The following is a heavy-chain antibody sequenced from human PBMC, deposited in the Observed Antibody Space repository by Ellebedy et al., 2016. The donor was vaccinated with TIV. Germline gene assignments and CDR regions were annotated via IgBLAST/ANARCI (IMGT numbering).Heavy chain of an antibody. D-gene: IGHD4-17*01. J-gene: IGHJ6*02. V-gene: IGHV3-21*01. CDR3: ARVLYGVFTYYYYGMDV. CDR1: GFTFSSYA. CDR2: ISSSSSYI. Sequence: GESLKISCAASGFTFSSYAMSWVRQAPGKGLEWVSSISSSSSYIYYADSVKCRFTISRDNAKNSLYLQMNSLRAEDTAVYYCARVLYGVFTYYYYGMDVWGQGTTVTVSS.